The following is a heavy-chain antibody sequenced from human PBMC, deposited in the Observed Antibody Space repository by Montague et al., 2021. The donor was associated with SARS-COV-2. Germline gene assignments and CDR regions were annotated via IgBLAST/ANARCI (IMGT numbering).Heavy chain of an antibody. V-gene: IGHV4-34*01. CDR3: ARATGGGYYYYGMDV. J-gene: IGHJ6*02. D-gene: IGHD3-9*01. Sequence: TLSLTCAVYGGSFSGYYWSWIRQPPGKGLEWIGEINHSGSTNYNPSLKSRVTISVDTSKNQFSLKLSSVTAADTAVYYCARATGGGYYYYGMDVWGQGTTVTVSS. CDR2: INHSGST. CDR1: GGSFSGYY.